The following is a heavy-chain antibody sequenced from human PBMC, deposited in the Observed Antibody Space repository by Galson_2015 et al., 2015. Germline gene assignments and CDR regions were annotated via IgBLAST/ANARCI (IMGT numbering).Heavy chain of an antibody. CDR1: GFTVARYS. D-gene: IGHD2-2*01. V-gene: IGHV3-21*01. CDR2: ITSGRGYI. J-gene: IGHJ4*02. CDR3: ETGGQPRSLPHFDN. Sequence: ALRLSGAAAGFTVARYSMNWVRQAPGAGLEWISSITSGRGYIYYADSVRGRFTISSDNAQTSQFLRMDSLRAEDTAVYYCETGGQPRSLPHFDNWGQGALVTVTS.